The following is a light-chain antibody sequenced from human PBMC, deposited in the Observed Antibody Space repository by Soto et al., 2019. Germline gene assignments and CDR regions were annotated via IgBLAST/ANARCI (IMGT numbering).Light chain of an antibody. CDR3: QQANSFPIT. Sequence: IXHSXXXLSSSXXXRFXITCRASQGISSWLAWYQQKPGKAPKLLIYAASSLQGGVPSRFSGSGSGTDFTLTISSLQPEDFATYYCQQANSFPITFGQGTRLEIK. CDR2: AAS. J-gene: IGKJ5*01. V-gene: IGKV1-12*01. CDR1: QGISSW.